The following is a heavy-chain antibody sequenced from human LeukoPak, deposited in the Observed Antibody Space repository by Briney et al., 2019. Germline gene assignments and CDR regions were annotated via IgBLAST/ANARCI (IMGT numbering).Heavy chain of an antibody. CDR3: ARDDEMYYDSSAFGDY. J-gene: IGHJ4*02. CDR2: IRPYNGNT. V-gene: IGHV1-18*01. Sequence: ASVKVSCKASGYTFTSYGISWVRQAPGQGLEWMGWIRPYNGNTNYAQKLQGRVTMTTDTSTTTAYMEVRSLRSDDTAIYYCARDDEMYYDSSAFGDYWGQGALVTVSS. CDR1: GYTFTSYG. D-gene: IGHD3-22*01.